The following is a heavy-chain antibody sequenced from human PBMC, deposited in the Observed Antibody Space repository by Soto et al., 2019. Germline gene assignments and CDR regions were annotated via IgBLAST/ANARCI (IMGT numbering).Heavy chain of an antibody. D-gene: IGHD2-21*02. CDR1: GVSVSNRAHY. J-gene: IGHJ6*02. Sequence: PSETLSLTCEVSGVSVSNRAHYWTWIRQPPGKGLQWIGFLYYVGTNYNPSLKSRLTIALDTSKNQISLNLSSVTAADTALYYSIREPGLTARPPDKHYYYGWDVLGQGTTVTVSS. V-gene: IGHV4-61*08. CDR2: LYYVGT. CDR3: IREPGLTARPPDKHYYYGWDV.